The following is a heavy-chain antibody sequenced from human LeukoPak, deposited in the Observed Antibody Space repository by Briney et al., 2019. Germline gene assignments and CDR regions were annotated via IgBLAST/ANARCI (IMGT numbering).Heavy chain of an antibody. Sequence: SETLSLTCTVSGGSISSSSYYWGWIRQPPAKGLEWIGSIYYSGSTYYNPSLKSRVTISVDTSKNQFSLKLSSVTAADAAVYYCARDIGNHFGGLDHYYYDYWGPGTLVTVSS. CDR3: ARDIGNHFGGLDHYYYDY. CDR1: GGSISSSSYY. CDR2: IYYSGST. J-gene: IGHJ4*02. D-gene: IGHD2-15*01. V-gene: IGHV4-39*07.